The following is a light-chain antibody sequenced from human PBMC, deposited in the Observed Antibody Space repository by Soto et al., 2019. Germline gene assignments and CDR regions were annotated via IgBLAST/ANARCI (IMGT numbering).Light chain of an antibody. CDR2: KAT. Sequence: DLQMTQSPSILSASVGDRVTSTCRASQRIDTWLAWYQQKPGTAPKLLIYKATTLQSGVPSRFSGSGSGTEFAIAISSMEPDDFAAYYCQQYATFSPWAFVQGAKVEVK. V-gene: IGKV1-5*03. CDR3: QQYATFSPWA. J-gene: IGKJ1*01. CDR1: QRIDTW.